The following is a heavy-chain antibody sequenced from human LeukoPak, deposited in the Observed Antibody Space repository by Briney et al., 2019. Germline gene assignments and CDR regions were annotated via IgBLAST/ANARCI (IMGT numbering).Heavy chain of an antibody. CDR3: ARGDARGYSYGHFHFDH. CDR2: IYTIGST. J-gene: IGHJ4*01. V-gene: IGHV4-4*07. D-gene: IGHD5-18*01. Sequence: PSETLSLTCTVSGGSISSYYWSWIRQPAGKGLEWVGRIYTIGSTNYNPSLKSRVTISVNTPTNQLSLKLSSVTAADTTVYYCARGDARGYSYGHFHFDHWGHGTLVTVSS. CDR1: GGSISSYY.